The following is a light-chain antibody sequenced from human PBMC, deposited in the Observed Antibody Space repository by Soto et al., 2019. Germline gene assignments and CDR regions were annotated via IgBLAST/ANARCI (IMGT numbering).Light chain of an antibody. Sequence: QPVLTQSPSASASLGASVKLTCTLSSGHSSYAIAWHQQQPEKGPRYLMKLNSDGSHSKGDGIPDRFSGSSSGAERYLTISSLQYEDEADYYCQTWGTGGVVFGGGTKVTVL. CDR3: QTWGTGGVV. CDR1: SGHSSYA. J-gene: IGLJ2*01. CDR2: LNSDGSH. V-gene: IGLV4-69*01.